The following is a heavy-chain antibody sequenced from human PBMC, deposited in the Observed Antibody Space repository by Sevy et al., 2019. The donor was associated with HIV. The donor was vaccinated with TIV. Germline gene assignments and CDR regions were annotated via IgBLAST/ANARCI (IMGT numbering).Heavy chain of an antibody. J-gene: IGHJ4*02. CDR2: IIPKFDTT. V-gene: IGHV1-69*13. D-gene: IGHD2-15*01. Sequence: ASVKVSCKGSGDNLRGFAIIWLRQAPGQGPEWMGTIIPKFDTTTYAERFQGRVTIVADESMTTVYMEIRRLTSDDMALYFCARSDDLRGYYFDLWGQGTPVTVSS. CDR1: GDNLRGFA. CDR3: ARSDDLRGYYFDL.